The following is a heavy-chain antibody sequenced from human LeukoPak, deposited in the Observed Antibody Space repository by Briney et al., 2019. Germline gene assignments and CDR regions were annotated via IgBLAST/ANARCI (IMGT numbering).Heavy chain of an antibody. V-gene: IGHV3-11*01. J-gene: IGHJ4*02. D-gene: IGHD6-19*01. CDR2: VNSRGNII. CDR1: GFSFSDYY. Sequence: GGSLRHSCAASGFSFSDYYMTWIRQAPGKGLEWVSYVNSRGNIIFYADSVKGRFTISRDNANNSLYLQMNSLRDEDTAVYYCATSALAVAGTDDFDYWGQGTLVTVSS. CDR3: ATSALAVAGTDDFDY.